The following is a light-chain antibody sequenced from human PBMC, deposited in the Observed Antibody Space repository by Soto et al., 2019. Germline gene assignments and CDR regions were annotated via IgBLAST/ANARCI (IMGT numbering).Light chain of an antibody. V-gene: IGLV2-14*03. CDR1: SYDVGNYNY. J-gene: IGLJ1*01. CDR2: DVS. CDR3: SSYTSTSTYV. Sequence: QSALTQPASMSGPPGQSTTISCIGTSYDVGNYNYVSWYQHHADRAPKLIIYDVSSRPSGVSDRFSGSKSGNTASLTISGLQPEDEANYYCSSYTSTSTYVFGTGTKV.